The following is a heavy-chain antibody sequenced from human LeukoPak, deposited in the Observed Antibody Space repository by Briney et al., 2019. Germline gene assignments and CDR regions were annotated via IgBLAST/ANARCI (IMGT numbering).Heavy chain of an antibody. J-gene: IGHJ3*02. CDR3: ARANVLLWFGEPRGAFDI. CDR1: GGSISTYY. Sequence: SETLSLTCSVSGGSISTYYWSWIRQPPGKGLEWIGYIYYSGSTSYNPSLKSRVTISVDTSKNQFSLKLSSVTAADTAVYYCARANVLLWFGEPRGAFDIWGQGTMVTVSS. D-gene: IGHD3-10*01. CDR2: IYYSGST. V-gene: IGHV4-59*01.